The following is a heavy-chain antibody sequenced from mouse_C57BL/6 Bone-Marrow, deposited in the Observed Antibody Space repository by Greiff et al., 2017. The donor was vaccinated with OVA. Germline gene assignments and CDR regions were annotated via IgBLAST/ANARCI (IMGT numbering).Heavy chain of an antibody. Sequence: VKLVESGPELVKPGASVKISCKASGYAFSSSWMNWVKQRPGKGLEWIGRIYPGDGDTNYNGKFKGKATLTADKSSSTAYMQLSSLTSEDSAVYFCAKNIYYDYPYYFDYWGQGTTLTVSS. V-gene: IGHV1-82*01. J-gene: IGHJ2*01. CDR1: GYAFSSSW. D-gene: IGHD2-4*01. CDR3: AKNIYYDYPYYFDY. CDR2: IYPGDGDT.